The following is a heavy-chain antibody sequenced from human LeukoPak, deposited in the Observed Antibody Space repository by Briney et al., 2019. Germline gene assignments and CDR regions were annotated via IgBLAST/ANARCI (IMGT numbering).Heavy chain of an antibody. CDR3: ARGLYDSGTYYPFYFDS. CDR2: IYSSGRT. J-gene: IGHJ4*02. Sequence: GGSLRLSCAASGFTVSSNYMNWVRQAPGKGLEWISVIYSSGRTYYADAVKGRFTISTDKSKNTLSLQMTSLRADDTAVYYCARGLYDSGTYYPFYFDSWGQGTLVSVSS. V-gene: IGHV3-66*02. CDR1: GFTVSSNY. D-gene: IGHD3-10*01.